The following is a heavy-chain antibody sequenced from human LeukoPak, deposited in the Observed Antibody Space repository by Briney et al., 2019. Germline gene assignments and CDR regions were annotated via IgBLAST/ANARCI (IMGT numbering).Heavy chain of an antibody. CDR2: INHSGST. J-gene: IGHJ4*02. Sequence: SETLSLTCAVYGGSFSGYYWSWIRQPPGKGVEWIGEINHSGSTNYNPSLKSRVTISVDTSKNQFSLKLSSVTAADTAVYYCARVGGSGYHFDYWGQGTLVTVSS. CDR3: ARVGGSGYHFDY. D-gene: IGHD5-12*01. CDR1: GGSFSGYY. V-gene: IGHV4-34*01.